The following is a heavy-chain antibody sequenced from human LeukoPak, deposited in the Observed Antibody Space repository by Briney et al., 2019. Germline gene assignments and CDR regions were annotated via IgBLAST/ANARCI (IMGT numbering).Heavy chain of an antibody. Sequence: GGPLRLSCAASGFTFSSYWMSWVRQAPGKGLEWVANIKQDGSEKYYVDSVKGRFTISRDNAKNSLYLQMNSLRAEDTAVYYCARGRGHKFYVDTAMALDYWGQGTLVTVSS. D-gene: IGHD5-18*01. CDR2: IKQDGSEK. CDR3: ARGRGHKFYVDTAMALDY. CDR1: GFTFSSYW. V-gene: IGHV3-7*01. J-gene: IGHJ4*02.